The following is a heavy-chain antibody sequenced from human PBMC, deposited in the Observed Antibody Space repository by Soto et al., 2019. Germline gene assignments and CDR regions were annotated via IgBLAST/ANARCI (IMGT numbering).Heavy chain of an antibody. CDR1: GFTFSDHY. Sequence: QVQLVESGGGLVKPGGSLRLSCAGSGFTFSDHYMNWIRQAPGKGLEWLSYISSSSATIQYADSVKGRFIISRDNAKNSLYLQMNSLRSEDTAVYYCARDHRWRWHDSWGQGTLVTVSS. D-gene: IGHD3-16*02. CDR3: ARDHRWRWHDS. CDR2: ISSSSATI. J-gene: IGHJ4*02. V-gene: IGHV3-11*01.